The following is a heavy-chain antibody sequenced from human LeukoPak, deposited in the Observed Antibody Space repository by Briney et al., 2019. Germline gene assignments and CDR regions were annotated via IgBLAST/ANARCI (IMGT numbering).Heavy chain of an antibody. V-gene: IGHV3-48*03. D-gene: IGHD3-22*01. CDR2: ISSSGSTI. J-gene: IGHJ4*02. Sequence: GGXXRLSXAXSGFTFSSYEMNWVRQAPGKGLEWVSYISSSGSTIYYADSVKGRFTISRDNAKNSLYLQMNSLRAEDTAVYYCAREGLVVMWGQGTLVTVSS. CDR1: GFTFSSYE. CDR3: AREGLVVM.